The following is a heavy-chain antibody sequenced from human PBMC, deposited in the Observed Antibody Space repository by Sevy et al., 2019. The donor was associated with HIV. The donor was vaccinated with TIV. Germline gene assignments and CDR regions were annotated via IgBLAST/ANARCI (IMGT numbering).Heavy chain of an antibody. V-gene: IGHV3-23*01. Sequence: GGSLRLSCAASGFTFSSYAMHWVRQAPGKGLEWVSVISGSGVSTYYADSVKGRFTISRDNPKNTLYLQLNSLRAEDTAVYYCAKSMGGFDAFDIWGQGTMVTVSS. CDR1: GFTFSSYA. D-gene: IGHD6-25*01. CDR2: ISGSGVST. CDR3: AKSMGGFDAFDI. J-gene: IGHJ3*02.